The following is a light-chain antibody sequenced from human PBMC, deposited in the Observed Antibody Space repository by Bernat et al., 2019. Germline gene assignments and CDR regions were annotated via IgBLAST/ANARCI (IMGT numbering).Light chain of an antibody. CDR1: SSDVGTYNL. V-gene: IGLV2-23*02. CDR3: CSYAGSGTWV. J-gene: IGLJ3*02. Sequence: QSALTQPASASGSPGQSITISCTGTSSDVGTYNLVSWYQQHPGKAPKLMIYEVSKRPSGVSNRFSGSKSGNTASLTIAGLQAEDESDYYCCSYAGSGTWVRGGGTKLTVL. CDR2: EVS.